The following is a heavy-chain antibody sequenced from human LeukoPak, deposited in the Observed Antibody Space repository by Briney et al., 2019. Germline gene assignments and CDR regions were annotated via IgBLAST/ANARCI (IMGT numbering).Heavy chain of an antibody. CDR3: AKARSPGIYDSSGLDY. V-gene: IGHV3-30*02. CDR1: GFTFSSYG. J-gene: IGHJ4*02. CDR2: IRYDGSNK. Sequence: GGSLRLSCAASGFTFSSYGMHWVRQAPGKGLEWVAFIRYDGSNKYYADSVKGRFTISRDNSKNTLYLQMNSLRAEDTAVYYCAKARSPGIYDSSGLDYWGQGTLVTVSS. D-gene: IGHD3-22*01.